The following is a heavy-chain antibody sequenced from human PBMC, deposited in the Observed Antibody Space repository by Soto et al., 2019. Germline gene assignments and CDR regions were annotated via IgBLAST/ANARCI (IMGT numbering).Heavy chain of an antibody. Sequence: QVPLVQSGAEVKKPGASVKVSCKASGYTFTSYGIIWVRQAPGQGLEWMGWISAYNGNTNYAQKLQGRVTMTTDTSTSTAYMELRSLRSDDTAVYYCARSYDILTGYYPNYFDYWGQGTLVTVSS. D-gene: IGHD3-9*01. CDR3: ARSYDILTGYYPNYFDY. J-gene: IGHJ4*02. V-gene: IGHV1-18*01. CDR2: ISAYNGNT. CDR1: GYTFTSYG.